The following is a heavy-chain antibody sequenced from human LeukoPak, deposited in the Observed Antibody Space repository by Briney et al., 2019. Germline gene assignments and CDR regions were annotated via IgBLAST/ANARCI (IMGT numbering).Heavy chain of an antibody. V-gene: IGHV4-4*07. J-gene: IGHJ6*03. CDR3: ARGGHDYGDFARYYYYMDV. D-gene: IGHD4-17*01. Sequence: KPSETLSLTCDVSGGSTSRHYWSWIRQPAGKGLEWIGRIYTSGSTNYNPSLKSRVTISVDKSKNQFSLKLSSVTAADTAVYYCARGGHDYGDFARYYYYMDVWGKGTTVTVSS. CDR2: IYTSGST. CDR1: GGSTSRHY.